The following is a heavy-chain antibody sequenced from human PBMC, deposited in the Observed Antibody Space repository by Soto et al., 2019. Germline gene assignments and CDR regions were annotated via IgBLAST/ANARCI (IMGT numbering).Heavy chain of an antibody. J-gene: IGHJ4*02. CDR3: TGEVASGY. Sequence: QVQLVESGGGVVQPGRSLRLSCAVSGVTVSNYGMHWVRQAPGKGLEWVAVISRDGGTKYYADSVKGRFTISRDNSRNTLLLEMNSLRSDDMAVYYCTGEVASGYWGQGTLVTVSS. CDR2: ISRDGGTK. CDR1: GVTVSNYG. D-gene: IGHD2-8*02. V-gene: IGHV3-30*03.